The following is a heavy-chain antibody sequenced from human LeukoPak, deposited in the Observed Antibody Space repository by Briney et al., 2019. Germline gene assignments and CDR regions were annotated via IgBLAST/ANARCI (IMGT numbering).Heavy chain of an antibody. D-gene: IGHD6-19*01. V-gene: IGHV3-23*01. J-gene: IGHJ4*02. CDR1: GSTFSSYA. CDR3: AKRGLSAEDY. CDR2: ISGSGGST. Sequence: GGSLRLSCAASGSTFSSYAMSWVRQAPGKGLEWVSAISGSGGSTYYADSVKGRFTISRDNSKNTLFLQMNSLRAEDTAVYYCAKRGLSAEDYWGQGTLVTVSS.